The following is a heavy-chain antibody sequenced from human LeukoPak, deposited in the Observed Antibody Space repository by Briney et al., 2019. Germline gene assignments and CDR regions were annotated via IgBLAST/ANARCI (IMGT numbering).Heavy chain of an antibody. V-gene: IGHV4-59*01. D-gene: IGHD3-3*01. Sequence: SETLSLTCTVSGGSISSYYWSWIRQPPGKGLEWIGYIYYSGSTNYNPSLKSRVTISVDTSKNQFSLKLSSVTAADTAVYYCASARNDFWSGYTYYFDYWGQGTLVTVSS. CDR2: IYYSGST. CDR3: ASARNDFWSGYTYYFDY. J-gene: IGHJ4*02. CDR1: GGSISSYY.